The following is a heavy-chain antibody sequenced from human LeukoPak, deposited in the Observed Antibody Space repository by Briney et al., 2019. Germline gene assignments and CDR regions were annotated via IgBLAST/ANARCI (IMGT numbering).Heavy chain of an antibody. D-gene: IGHD3-22*01. J-gene: IGHJ3*02. V-gene: IGHV4-39*07. CDR2: IYYSGNT. CDR1: GGSIHSTSYY. Sequence: SETLSLTCTVSGGSIHSTSYYWGWIRQPPGKGLEWIGTIYYSGNTCYNPSLKSRVTISVDTSKNQFSLKLSSVTAADTAVYYCARAFYYDSSGYYSTPSAFDIWGQGTMVTVSS. CDR3: ARAFYYDSSGYYSTPSAFDI.